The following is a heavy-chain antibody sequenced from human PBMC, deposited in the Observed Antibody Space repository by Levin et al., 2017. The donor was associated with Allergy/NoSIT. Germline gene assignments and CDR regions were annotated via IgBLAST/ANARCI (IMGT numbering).Heavy chain of an antibody. V-gene: IGHV3-74*01. Sequence: GESLKISCAASGFIFRSYWMHWVRQVPGKGLVWVSHITSDGSGISYVDSVKGRFTISRDNTKNTLYLQMNSLRDEDTAVYYCVRGAGGLDHWGQGALVIVSS. CDR1: GFIFRSYW. D-gene: IGHD3-16*01. CDR2: ITSDGSGI. CDR3: VRGAGGLDH. J-gene: IGHJ4*02.